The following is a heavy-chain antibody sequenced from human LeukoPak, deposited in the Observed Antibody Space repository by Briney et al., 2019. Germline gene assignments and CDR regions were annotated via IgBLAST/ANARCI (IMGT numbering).Heavy chain of an antibody. CDR3: AKDRYDILTGSLDY. CDR1: GFTFSSYG. CDR2: ISYDGSNK. V-gene: IGHV3-30*18. Sequence: GRSLRLSCAASGFTFSSYGMHWVRQAPGKGLEWGAVISYDGSNKYYADSVKSRFTISTDNTKIKLYLQMNSPIAEDTAVYYCAKDRYDILTGSLDYWGQGTLVTVSS. D-gene: IGHD3-9*01. J-gene: IGHJ4*02.